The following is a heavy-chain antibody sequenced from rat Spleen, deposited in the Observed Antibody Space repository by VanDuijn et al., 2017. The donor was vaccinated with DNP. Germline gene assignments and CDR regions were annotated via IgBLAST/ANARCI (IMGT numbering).Heavy chain of an antibody. D-gene: IGHD1-5*01. Sequence: EVQLVESGGGLVQPGRSLKLSCAASGFTFSAYYMAWVRQAPTKGLEWVASISTGGGNTYYRDSVKGRFTISRDNAKSTLYLQMNSLRYEDMATYNCIIWNSEHFGYWGQRDIVTVSS. CDR3: IIWNSEHFGY. J-gene: IGHJ2*01. CDR2: ISTGGGNT. V-gene: IGHV5-25*01. CDR1: GFTFSAYY.